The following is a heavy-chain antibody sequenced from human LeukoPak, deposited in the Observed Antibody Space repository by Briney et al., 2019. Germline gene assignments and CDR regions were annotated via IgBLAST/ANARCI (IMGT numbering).Heavy chain of an antibody. V-gene: IGHV3-49*04. CDR1: GFTFADHA. J-gene: IGHJ6*02. Sequence: GGSLRLSCTASGFTFADHAMSRVRQAPGRGLEWVGFIRSKAYGGTTDYAASVKGRFTISRDDSKSIAYLQMNSLKTEDTAVYYCTRGPIQVWLYYGMDVWGQGTTVIVSS. D-gene: IGHD5-18*01. CDR2: IRSKAYGGTT. CDR3: TRGPIQVWLYYGMDV.